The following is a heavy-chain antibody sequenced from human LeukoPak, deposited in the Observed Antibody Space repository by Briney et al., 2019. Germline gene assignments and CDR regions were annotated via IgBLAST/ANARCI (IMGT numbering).Heavy chain of an antibody. V-gene: IGHV4-30-4*08. CDR1: GGSISSGDYY. J-gene: IGHJ2*01. Sequence: SETLSLXCTVSGGSISSGDYYWSWFGLPPGKGLRWFGYIYYSGSTYYNPSLKSRVTISVDTSKNQFSLKLTSVTAADTAVYYCARSPIVSGYYTRWYFDLWGRGTLVTVSS. CDR3: ARSPIVSGYYTRWYFDL. CDR2: IYYSGST. D-gene: IGHD3-3*01.